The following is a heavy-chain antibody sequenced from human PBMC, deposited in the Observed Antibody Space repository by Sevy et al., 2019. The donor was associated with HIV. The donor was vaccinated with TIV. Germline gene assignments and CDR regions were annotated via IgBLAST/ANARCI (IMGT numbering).Heavy chain of an antibody. CDR1: GGSISSTSYY. CDR3: ARRGSISAWFDP. J-gene: IGHJ5*02. CDR2: IHYSGST. D-gene: IGHD5-12*01. Sequence: SETLSLTCAVSGGSISSTSYYWGWIRQPPGKELEWIAIIHYSGSTYYNPSLKSRVPISVDTSKNQFSLKLSSVTAADTAVYFCARRGSISAWFDPWGQGTLVTVSS. V-gene: IGHV4-39*01.